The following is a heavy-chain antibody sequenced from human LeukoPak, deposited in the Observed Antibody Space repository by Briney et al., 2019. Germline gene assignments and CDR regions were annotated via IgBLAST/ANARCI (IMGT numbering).Heavy chain of an antibody. CDR2: VYFDGGT. CDR3: ARGPNPQLIKKDFDY. CDR1: GGSVTTGTYH. V-gene: IGHV4-39*07. D-gene: IGHD6-13*01. J-gene: IGHJ4*02. Sequence: PSETLSLTCSVSGGSVTTGTYHWAWIRQPPGKGLEWIGSVYFDGGTHYNRSLQSRVAISVDTSKNQYSLRLSSVTAADTAVYYCARGPNPQLIKKDFDYWGQGTLVTVSS.